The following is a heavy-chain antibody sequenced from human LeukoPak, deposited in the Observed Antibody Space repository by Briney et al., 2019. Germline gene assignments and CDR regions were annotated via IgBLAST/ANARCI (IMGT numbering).Heavy chain of an antibody. CDR3: ARGPPRGIVATILHVNYYYYMDV. Sequence: ASVKVSCKASGYTFTSYDINWVRQATGQGLEWMGWMNPNSGNTGYAQKLQGRVTMTRNTSISTAYMELSSLRSEDTAVYYCARGPPRGIVATILHVNYYYYMDVWGKGTTVTVSS. V-gene: IGHV1-8*01. J-gene: IGHJ6*03. CDR1: GYTFTSYD. D-gene: IGHD5-12*01. CDR2: MNPNSGNT.